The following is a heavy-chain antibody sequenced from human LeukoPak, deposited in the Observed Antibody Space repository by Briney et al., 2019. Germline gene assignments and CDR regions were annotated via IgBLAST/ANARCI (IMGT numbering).Heavy chain of an antibody. J-gene: IGHJ4*02. Sequence: PGRSLRLSCAASGFTFSSYATHWVRQAPGKGLEWVAVISYDGSNKYYADSVKGRFTISRDNSKNTLYLQMNSLRAEDTAVYYCARDGPPIQLWPAGYFDYWGQGTLVTVSS. CDR1: GFTFSSYA. CDR3: ARDGPPIQLWPAGYFDY. V-gene: IGHV3-30*04. D-gene: IGHD5-18*01. CDR2: ISYDGSNK.